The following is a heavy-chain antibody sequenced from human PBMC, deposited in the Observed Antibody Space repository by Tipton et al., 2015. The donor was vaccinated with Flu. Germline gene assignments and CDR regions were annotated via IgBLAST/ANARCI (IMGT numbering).Heavy chain of an antibody. Sequence: MQLVQSGAEVKKPGESLKISCKGSGYSFTSYWIGWVRQMPGKGLEWMGIIYPGDSDTRYSPSFQGQVTISADKSISTAYLQWSSLKASDTAMYYCARGGGDCSSTSCYIPYYYYGMDVWGQGTTVTVSS. J-gene: IGHJ6*02. CDR1: GYSFTSYW. V-gene: IGHV5-51*01. CDR3: ARGGGDCSSTSCYIPYYYYGMDV. CDR2: IYPGDSDT. D-gene: IGHD2-2*02.